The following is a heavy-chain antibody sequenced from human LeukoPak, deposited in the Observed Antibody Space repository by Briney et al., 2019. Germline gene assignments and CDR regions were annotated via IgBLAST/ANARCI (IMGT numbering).Heavy chain of an antibody. D-gene: IGHD2-2*01. CDR1: GFTFSSYA. CDR2: ISGSGGST. V-gene: IGHV3-23*01. J-gene: IGHJ3*02. CDR3: AKDKYQLLREGGDAFDI. Sequence: GGSLRLSCAASGFTFSSYAMSCVRQAPGKGLEWVSAISGSGGSTYYADSVKGRFTISRDNSKNTLYLQMNSLRAEDTAVYYCAKDKYQLLREGGDAFDIWGQGTMVTVSS.